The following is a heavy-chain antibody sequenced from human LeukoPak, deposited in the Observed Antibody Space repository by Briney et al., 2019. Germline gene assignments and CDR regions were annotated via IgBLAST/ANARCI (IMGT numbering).Heavy chain of an antibody. CDR1: GFTFSNYA. V-gene: IGHV3-23*01. CDR3: AKDLKAVLFAYFDY. CDR2: VPGSGSST. Sequence: PGGSLRLSCAASGFTFSNYAMSWVRQAPGKGLEWVSTVPGSGSSTSYADSVQGRFTISRDNSKNTLYLQMNSLRAEDTAVYYCAKDLKAVLFAYFDYWGQGALVTVS. D-gene: IGHD3-16*01. J-gene: IGHJ4*02.